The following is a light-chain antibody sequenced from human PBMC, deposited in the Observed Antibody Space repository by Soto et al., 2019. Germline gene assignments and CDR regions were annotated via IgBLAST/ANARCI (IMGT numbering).Light chain of an antibody. CDR2: AAS. J-gene: IGKJ1*01. V-gene: IGKV1-17*03. CDR1: QGISNY. CDR3: LQHNSYPWT. Sequence: DIPMTQSPSAMSASVGDRVTITCRASQGISNYLAWFQQKPGKVPQRLIYAASSLQSGVPSRFXXXXXXXXXXXXXXXLQPEDFATYYCLQHNSYPWTFGQGTKVEIK.